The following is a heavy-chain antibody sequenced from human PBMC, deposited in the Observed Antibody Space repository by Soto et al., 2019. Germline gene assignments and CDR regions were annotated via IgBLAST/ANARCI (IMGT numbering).Heavy chain of an antibody. D-gene: IGHD5-12*01. Sequence: SVKVSCKASGDTFSFYSINWVRQAPGLGLEWMGRVNPILSMSNYAQRFQGRVTMTADKSTSTAYMELSGLRSEDTAKYFCAREGNLGRWLQPLDFWGQGTLVTVSS. CDR2: VNPILSMS. CDR3: AREGNLGRWLQPLDF. J-gene: IGHJ4*02. V-gene: IGHV1-69*04. CDR1: GDTFSFYS.